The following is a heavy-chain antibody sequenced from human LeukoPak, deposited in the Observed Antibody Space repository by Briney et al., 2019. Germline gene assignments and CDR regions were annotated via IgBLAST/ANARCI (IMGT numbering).Heavy chain of an antibody. D-gene: IGHD3-16*01. J-gene: IGHJ4*02. Sequence: GGSLRLSCEASGFTFNTYSMNWVRQAPGKGLEWVSYISSLSGTINYADSVKGRFIISRDNAKNSMFLQMNSLRAEDTAVYYCVRDQGGAVSYWGQGTLVTVSS. V-gene: IGHV3-48*01. CDR1: GFTFNTYS. CDR3: VRDQGGAVSY. CDR2: ISSLSGTI.